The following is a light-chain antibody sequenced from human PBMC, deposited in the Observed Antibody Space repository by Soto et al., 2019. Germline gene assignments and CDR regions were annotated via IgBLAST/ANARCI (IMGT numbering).Light chain of an antibody. CDR3: ASWDDSLKGVV. CDR2: SNN. CDR1: SSNIGDNT. Sequence: QSVLTQPPSASGTPGQRVTISCSGSSSNIGDNTVNWYQQLQGTAPTLLIHSNNERPSGVPGRFSGFKASTSASLAISGLQSEDEAEYYCASWDDSLKGVVFGGGTKLTVL. V-gene: IGLV1-44*01. J-gene: IGLJ2*01.